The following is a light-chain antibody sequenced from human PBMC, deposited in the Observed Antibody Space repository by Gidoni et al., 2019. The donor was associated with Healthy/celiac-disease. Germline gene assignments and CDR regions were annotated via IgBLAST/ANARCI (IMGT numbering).Light chain of an antibody. J-gene: IGKJ4*01. CDR3: QQGLT. Sequence: ELGLTHSPGTLSLSPGERATRSCRASQSVSSSYLAWYQQQPGQAPRLLIYGASSRVTGIPDRFSGGGSGTDFTLTISRLDPEDFAVYHCQQGLTFGGGTKVEIK. CDR1: QSVSSSY. CDR2: GAS. V-gene: IGKV3-20*01.